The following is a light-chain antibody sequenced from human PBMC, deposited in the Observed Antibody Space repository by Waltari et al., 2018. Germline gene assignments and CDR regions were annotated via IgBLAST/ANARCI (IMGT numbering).Light chain of an antibody. CDR1: SSDVGASNY. V-gene: IGLV2-11*01. CDR2: DVS. J-gene: IGLJ3*02. CDR3: CSYVDRPRV. Sequence: QSALTQPRSVSGSPGQSVTISCPGTSSDVGASNYVSWYQQHPGKAPKLIIYDVSKRPSGVPDRFSGSKSGNTASLTISGLQPEDESDYYCCSYVDRPRVFGGGTKLTVL.